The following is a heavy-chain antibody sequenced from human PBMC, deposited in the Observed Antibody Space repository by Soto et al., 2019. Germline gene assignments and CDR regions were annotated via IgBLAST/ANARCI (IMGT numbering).Heavy chain of an antibody. CDR3: AREYCGGYCYSASYYYYYYGMDV. J-gene: IGHJ6*02. CDR1: GYTFTSYY. D-gene: IGHD2-21*02. CDR2: INPSGGST. V-gene: IGHV1-46*01. Sequence: ASVKVSCKASGYTFTSYYMHWVRQAPGQGLEWMGIINPSGGSTSYAQKFQGRVTMTRDTSTSTVYMELSSLRSEDTAVYYCAREYCGGYCYSASYYYYYYGMDVWGQGTTVTVSS.